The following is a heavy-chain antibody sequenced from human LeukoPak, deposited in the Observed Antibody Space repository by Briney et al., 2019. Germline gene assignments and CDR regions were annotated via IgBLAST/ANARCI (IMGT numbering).Heavy chain of an antibody. CDR3: ARGGYGSGSYYYYYGMDV. D-gene: IGHD3-10*01. Sequence: SVKVSCKASGGTFSSYAISWVRQAPGQGLEWMGRIIPILGIANYAQKFQGRVTITADKSTSTAYMELSSLRSEDTAVYYCARGGYGSGSYYYYYGMDVWGQGTTVTVSS. CDR1: GGTFSSYA. J-gene: IGHJ6*02. CDR2: IIPILGIA. V-gene: IGHV1-69*04.